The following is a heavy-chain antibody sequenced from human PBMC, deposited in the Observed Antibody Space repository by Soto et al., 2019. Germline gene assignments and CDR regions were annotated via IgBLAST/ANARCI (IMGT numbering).Heavy chain of an antibody. CDR2: ISSSSSTI. Sequence: GGSLRLSCAASGFTFSSYSMNWVRQAPGKGLEWVSYISSSSSTIYYADSVKGRFTISRDNAKNSLYLQMNSLRAEDTAVYYCARDRSSSSWYAFDIWGQGTMVTVSS. CDR3: ARDRSSSSWYAFDI. D-gene: IGHD6-13*01. V-gene: IGHV3-48*01. J-gene: IGHJ3*02. CDR1: GFTFSSYS.